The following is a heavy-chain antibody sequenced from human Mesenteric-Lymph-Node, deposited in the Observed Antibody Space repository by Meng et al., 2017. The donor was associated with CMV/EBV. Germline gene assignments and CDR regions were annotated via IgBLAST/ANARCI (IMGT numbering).Heavy chain of an antibody. CDR2: VSYDGINK. J-gene: IGHJ6*02. D-gene: IGHD3-9*01. CDR1: GFTFSSYP. V-gene: IGHV3-30-3*01. Sequence: GESLKISCTASGFTFSSYPMHWVRQAPGKGLEWVALVSYDGINKYYADSVKGRFTISRDNSKNTLYLQMNSLRAEDTAVCYCACPVDLYYYYGMDVWGQGTTVTVSS. CDR3: ACPVDLYYYYGMDV.